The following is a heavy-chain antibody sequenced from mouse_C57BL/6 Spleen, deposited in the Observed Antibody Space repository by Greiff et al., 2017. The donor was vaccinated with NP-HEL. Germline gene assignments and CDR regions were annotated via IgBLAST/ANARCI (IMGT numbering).Heavy chain of an antibody. J-gene: IGHJ2*01. V-gene: IGHV5-17*01. CDR1: GFTFSDYG. Sequence: DVMLVESGGGLVKPGGSLKLSCAASGFTFSDYGMHWVRQAPEKGLEWVAYISSGSSTIYYADKVKGRFTISRDNAKNTLFLQMTSLRSEDTAMYYCARSLIRLGNYFDYWGQGTTLTVSS. CDR2: ISSGSSTI. D-gene: IGHD2-4*01. CDR3: ARSLIRLGNYFDY.